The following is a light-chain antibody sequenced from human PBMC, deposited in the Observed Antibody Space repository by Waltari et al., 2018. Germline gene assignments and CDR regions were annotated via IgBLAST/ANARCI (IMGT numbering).Light chain of an antibody. J-gene: IGKJ3*01. Sequence: DIVMTQSADSLSVSLGERHTFNCKSSQSVSYNSDNKNLLAGYQQKTGQPAKVLIYGASTRASGVPDGFSSSGSGTEFTLTISSVQAEDVAIYYCQQFYNPLFIFGPGTKVDIK. CDR2: GAS. CDR3: QQFYNPLFI. CDR1: QSVSYNSDNKNL. V-gene: IGKV4-1*01.